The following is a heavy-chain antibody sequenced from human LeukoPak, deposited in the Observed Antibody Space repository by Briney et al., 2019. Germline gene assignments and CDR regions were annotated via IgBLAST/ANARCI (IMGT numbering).Heavy chain of an antibody. D-gene: IGHD2-21*02. Sequence: SETLSLTCTVSGGSISSGSYYRSWIRQPAGKGLEWIGRIYTSGSTNYNPSLKSRVTISVDTSKNQFSLKLSSVTAADTAVYYCARDHIVVVTGGYMDVWGKGTTVTVSS. J-gene: IGHJ6*03. CDR2: IYTSGST. CDR3: ARDHIVVVTGGYMDV. V-gene: IGHV4-61*02. CDR1: GGSISSGSYY.